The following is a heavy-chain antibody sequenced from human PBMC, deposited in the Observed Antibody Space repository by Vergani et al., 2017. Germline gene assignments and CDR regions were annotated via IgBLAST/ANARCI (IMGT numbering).Heavy chain of an antibody. D-gene: IGHD3-3*01. CDR3: ARERNAYYDFWSGYYTQYYFDY. J-gene: IGHJ4*02. V-gene: IGHV3-20*04. Sequence: EVQLVESGGGVVRPGGSLRLSCAASGFTFDDYSMSWVRQAPGKGLEWVSGINWNGGSTGYADSVKGRFTISRDNAKNSLYLQMNSLRAEDTALYYCARERNAYYDFWSGYYTQYYFDYWGQGTLVTVSS. CDR1: GFTFDDYS. CDR2: INWNGGST.